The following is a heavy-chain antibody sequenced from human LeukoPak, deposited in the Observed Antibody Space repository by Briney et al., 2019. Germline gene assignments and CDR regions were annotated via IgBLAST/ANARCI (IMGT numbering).Heavy chain of an antibody. CDR1: GFTFDDYA. J-gene: IGHJ4*02. D-gene: IGHD6-25*01. CDR2: ISWNSGSI. CDR3: AKDREQRLDHFDY. Sequence: GGSLRLSCAASGFTFDDYAMHWVRQAPGKGLEWVSGISWNSGSIGYADSVKGRFTISRDNAKNSLYLQMNSLRAEDTALYCCAKDREQRLDHFDYWGQGTLVTVSS. V-gene: IGHV3-9*01.